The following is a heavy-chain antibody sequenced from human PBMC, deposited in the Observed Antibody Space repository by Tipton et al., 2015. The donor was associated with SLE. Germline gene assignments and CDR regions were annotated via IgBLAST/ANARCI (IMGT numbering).Heavy chain of an antibody. D-gene: IGHD3-16*01. V-gene: IGHV4-31*03. J-gene: IGHJ2*01. CDR3: SRGLMMITFGGVNSRRPWYFDL. CDR1: TGSIRNDNFY. Sequence: TLSLTCKLSTGSIRNDNFYWTWIRQHPGEGLEWIGHIYYNGSTSYEASLKSRVSISIDTAKNQFSLKLTSVTAADTAVYYCSRGLMMITFGGVNSRRPWYFDLWGRGALVTVSS. CDR2: IYYNGST.